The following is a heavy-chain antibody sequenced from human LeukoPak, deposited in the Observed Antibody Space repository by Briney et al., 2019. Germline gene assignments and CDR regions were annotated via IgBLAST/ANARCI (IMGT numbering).Heavy chain of an antibody. J-gene: IGHJ4*02. CDR3: ATHSSGWYYFDY. CDR2: IKKDGSEK. V-gene: IGHV3-7*01. Sequence: GGSLRLSCAASGFIFSSYWMSWVRQAPGKGLEWVANIKKDGSEKYYVDSVKGRFTISRDNAKTSLYLQMNSLRAEDTAVYYCATHSSGWYYFDYWGQGTLVTVSS. CDR1: GFIFSSYW. D-gene: IGHD6-19*01.